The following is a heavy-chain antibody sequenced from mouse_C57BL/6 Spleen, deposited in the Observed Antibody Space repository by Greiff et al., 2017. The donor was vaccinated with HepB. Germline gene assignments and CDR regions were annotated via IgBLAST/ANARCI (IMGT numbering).Heavy chain of an antibody. Sequence: VQLQQPGAELVKPGASVKLSCKASGYTFTSYWMQWVKQRPGQGLEWIGEIDPSDSYTNYNQKFKGKATLTVDTSSSTAYMQLSSLTSEDSAVYYCARKHGSSPAWFAYWGQGTLVTVSA. CDR3: ARKHGSSPAWFAY. J-gene: IGHJ3*01. V-gene: IGHV1-50*01. D-gene: IGHD1-1*01. CDR2: IDPSDSYT. CDR1: GYTFTSYW.